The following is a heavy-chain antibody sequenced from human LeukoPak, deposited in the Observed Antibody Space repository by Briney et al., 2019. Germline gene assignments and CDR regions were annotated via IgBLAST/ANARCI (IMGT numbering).Heavy chain of an antibody. CDR3: ARVGYTSYYYYGMDV. CDR1: GFTLSSYG. V-gene: IGHV3-64*01. J-gene: IGHJ6*02. Sequence: AGGCLRLSCAAAGFTLSSYGMDWVSQDGGKGLESVSVISCNACSTYYATSVNCRFTISRHNSKNTLYLQIGSLRAEDMAVYYCARVGYTSYYYYGMDVWGQGTTVTVSS. CDR2: ISCNACST. D-gene: IGHD6-13*01.